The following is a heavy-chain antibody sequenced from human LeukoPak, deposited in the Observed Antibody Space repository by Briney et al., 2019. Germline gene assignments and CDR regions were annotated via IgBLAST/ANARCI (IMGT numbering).Heavy chain of an antibody. J-gene: IGHJ5*02. D-gene: IGHD3-3*01. CDR2: INHSGST. CDR3: ERGRITIS. CDR1: GGSFSGYY. Sequence: SETLSLTCAVFGGSFSGYYWSWIRQPPGKGLEWIGEINHSGSTNYNPSLKSRVTISVDTSKNQFSLKLSSVTAADTSAYYCERGRITISWGQGTLVTVSS. V-gene: IGHV4-34*01.